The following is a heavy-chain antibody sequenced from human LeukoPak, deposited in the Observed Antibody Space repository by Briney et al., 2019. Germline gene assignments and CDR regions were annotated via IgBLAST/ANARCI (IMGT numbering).Heavy chain of an antibody. Sequence: GGSLRLSCAASGFSFTNYEMDWVRQAPGTGLEWVALISFDGSAKYYADSVKGRFTISRDNSKNTLYLQMNSLRAEDTAVYYCAKPLTYYYDSGNFYNGPFFDYWGQGTLVTVSS. CDR2: ISFDGSAK. CDR1: GFSFTNYE. J-gene: IGHJ4*02. CDR3: AKPLTYYYDSGNFYNGPFFDY. D-gene: IGHD3-10*01. V-gene: IGHV3-30*18.